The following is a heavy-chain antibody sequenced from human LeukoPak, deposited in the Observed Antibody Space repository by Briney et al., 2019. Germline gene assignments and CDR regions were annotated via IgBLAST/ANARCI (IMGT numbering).Heavy chain of an antibody. CDR2: IYHSGST. CDR1: GYSISSGYY. V-gene: IGHV4-38-2*01. J-gene: IGHJ5*02. CDR3: ARQDTVLMVYAPGGFDP. Sequence: PSETLSLTCAVSGYSISSGYYWGWIRQPPGKGLEGIGSIYHSGSTFYNPSLKSRVAISVDTSKNQFSLKLNSVTAAATAMYCCARQDTVLMVYAPGGFDPWGQGALVTVSS. D-gene: IGHD2-8*01.